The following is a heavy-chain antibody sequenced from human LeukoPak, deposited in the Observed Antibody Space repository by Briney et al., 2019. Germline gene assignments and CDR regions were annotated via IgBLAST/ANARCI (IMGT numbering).Heavy chain of an antibody. D-gene: IGHD2-2*01. CDR2: IYSGGST. V-gene: IGHV3-53*01. CDR1: GFTVSSNY. Sequence: QAGGSLRLSCAASGFTVSSNYMSWVRQAPGKGLEWVSVIYSGGSTYYADSVKGRFTISRDNSKNTLYLQMNSLRAEDTAVYYCARDQHNGYCSSTSCYYYYGMDVWGQGTTVTVSS. CDR3: ARDQHNGYCSSTSCYYYYGMDV. J-gene: IGHJ6*02.